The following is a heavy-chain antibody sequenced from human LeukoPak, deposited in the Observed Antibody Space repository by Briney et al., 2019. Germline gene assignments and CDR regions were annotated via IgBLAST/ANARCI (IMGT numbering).Heavy chain of an antibody. CDR1: GFTFSNAW. Sequence: PGGSLRLSCAASGFTFSNAWMSWVRQAPGKGLEWVGRVKSKTDGGTTDYAAPVKGRFTISRDDSINTLYLQMNSLKTEDTAVYYCTTGPGWDDILTGCYYFDYWGQGTLVTVSS. V-gene: IGHV3-15*01. D-gene: IGHD3-9*01. J-gene: IGHJ4*02. CDR2: VKSKTDGGTT. CDR3: TTGPGWDDILTGCYYFDY.